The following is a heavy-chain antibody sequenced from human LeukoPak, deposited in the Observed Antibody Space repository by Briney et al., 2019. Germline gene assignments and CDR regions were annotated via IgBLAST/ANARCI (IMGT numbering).Heavy chain of an antibody. CDR1: GLTFSTYA. V-gene: IGHV3-64D*09. D-gene: IGHD5-18*01. Sequence: GGSLRLSCSASGLTFSTYAMHWVRQAPGKGLEYVSAISSNGGSTYYADSVKGRFTISRDNSKSTLCLQMSSLRAEDTAVYYCVVSYLYAFDIWGQGTMVTVSS. CDR3: VVSYLYAFDI. J-gene: IGHJ3*02. CDR2: ISSNGGST.